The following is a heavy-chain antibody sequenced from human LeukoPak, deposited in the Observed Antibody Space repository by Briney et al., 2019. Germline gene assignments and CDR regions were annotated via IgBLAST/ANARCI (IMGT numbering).Heavy chain of an antibody. CDR3: AREEEVPAAVDY. CDR2: INHSGST. CDR1: GGSFSGYY. J-gene: IGHJ4*02. V-gene: IGHV4-34*01. Sequence: PSETLSLTCAVYGGSFSGYYWCWIRQPPGKGLEWIGEINHSGSTNYNPSLKSRVTISVDTSKNQFSLKLSSVTAADTAVYYCAREEEVPAAVDYWGQGTLVTVSS. D-gene: IGHD2-2*01.